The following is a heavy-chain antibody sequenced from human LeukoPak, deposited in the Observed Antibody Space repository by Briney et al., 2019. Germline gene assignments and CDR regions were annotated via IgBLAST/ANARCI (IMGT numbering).Heavy chain of an antibody. Sequence: PSETLSLTCTVSGGSISSGSYYWSWIRQPAGKGLEWIGRIYTSGSTNYNPSLKSRVTISVDTSKNQFSLKLSSVTAADTAVYYCARATLKYYFDYWGQGTLVTVSS. V-gene: IGHV4-61*02. CDR2: IYTSGST. J-gene: IGHJ4*02. CDR3: ARATLKYYFDY. CDR1: GGSISSGSYY.